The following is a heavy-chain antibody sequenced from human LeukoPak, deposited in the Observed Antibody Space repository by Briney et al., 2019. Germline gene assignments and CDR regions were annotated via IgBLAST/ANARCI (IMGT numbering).Heavy chain of an antibody. V-gene: IGHV4-4*07. CDR2: IYTSGST. CDR3: ARFNYGSVLRYFDWLIIQGWFDP. CDR1: GGSISSYY. Sequence: SETLSLTCPVSGGSISSYYWSWIRQPAGKGLEWIGRIYTSGSTNYNPPLKSRVTMSVDTSKNQFSLKLSSVTAADTAVYYCARFNYGSVLRYFDWLIIQGWFDPWGQGTLVTVSS. J-gene: IGHJ5*02. D-gene: IGHD3-9*01.